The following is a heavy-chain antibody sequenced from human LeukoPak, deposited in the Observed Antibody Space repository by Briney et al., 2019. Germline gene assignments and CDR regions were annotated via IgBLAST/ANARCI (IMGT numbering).Heavy chain of an antibody. CDR3: ARQTAYSSGWAY. CDR1: GGSISSYY. D-gene: IGHD6-19*01. Sequence: SETLSLTCTVSGGSISSYYWSWIRQPPGKGLEWIGYIPYSGSTNYNPSLKSRVTISIDTSKNQFSVKLSSVTAADTAVYYCARQTAYSSGWAYWGQGTLVTVSS. CDR2: IPYSGST. V-gene: IGHV4-59*08. J-gene: IGHJ4*02.